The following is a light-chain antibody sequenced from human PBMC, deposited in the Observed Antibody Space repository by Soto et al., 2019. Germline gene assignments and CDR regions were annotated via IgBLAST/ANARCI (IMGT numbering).Light chain of an antibody. CDR2: DAS. J-gene: IGKJ5*01. CDR3: QQFNNYLIT. V-gene: IGKV1D-13*01. CDR1: QGISSA. Sequence: AIQLTQSPSSLSASVGDIVTITFRASQGISSALAWYQQKPGKAPKLLIYDASSLESGVPSRFSGSGSGTDFTLTISSLQPEDFATYYCQQFNNYLITFGQGTRLEIK.